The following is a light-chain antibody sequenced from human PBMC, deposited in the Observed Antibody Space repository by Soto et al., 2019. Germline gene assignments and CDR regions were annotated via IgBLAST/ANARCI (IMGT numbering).Light chain of an antibody. CDR1: QSITNN. CDR2: GAS. Sequence: IVMRQSPATLSVSPGESATLSCRASQSITNNLAWYQQKPGQPPRLLMYGASTRATGFPARFSGSGSGTEFTLTISSLQPEDFAVYYCQQYNNWPPTWTFGQGTKVDI. J-gene: IGKJ1*01. V-gene: IGKV3-15*01. CDR3: QQYNNWPPTWT.